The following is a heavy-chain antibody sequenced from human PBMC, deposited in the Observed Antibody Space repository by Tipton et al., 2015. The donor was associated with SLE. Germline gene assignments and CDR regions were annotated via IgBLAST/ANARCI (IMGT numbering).Heavy chain of an antibody. D-gene: IGHD2/OR15-2a*01. Sequence: QSGAEGKKPGASVKVSCKASGYTFTSYYMHWVRQAPGQGIEWMGIINPSGGSTSYAQKFQDRVTMTRDTSTRTVYMELSSLRSDDTAVNFCTRDNSPKFKYWGQGTLVTVTS. V-gene: IGHV1-46*01. CDR2: INPSGGST. J-gene: IGHJ4*02. CDR3: TRDNSPKFKY. CDR1: GYTFTSYY.